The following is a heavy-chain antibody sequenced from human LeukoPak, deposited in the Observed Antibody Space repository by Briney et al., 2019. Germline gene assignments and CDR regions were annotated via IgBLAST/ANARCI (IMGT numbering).Heavy chain of an antibody. CDR1: GFTFSSYW. CDR3: ARVTYYYNSSGYYFEYFDY. V-gene: IGHV3-7*01. Sequence: PGGSLRLSCAASGFTFSSYWMSWVRQAPGKGLEWVANIKQDGSGKYHVDSVKGRFTISRDNAKNSLYLQMNSLRAEDTAVYYCARVTYYYNSSGYYFEYFDYWGQGTLVTVSS. CDR2: IKQDGSGK. D-gene: IGHD3-22*01. J-gene: IGHJ4*02.